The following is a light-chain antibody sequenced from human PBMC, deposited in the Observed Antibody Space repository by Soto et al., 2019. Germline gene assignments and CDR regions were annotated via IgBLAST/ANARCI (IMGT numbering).Light chain of an antibody. CDR1: QSVSSN. CDR2: GAS. Sequence: EIVMTQSPATLSVFPGERATLSCRASQSVSSNLAWYQQKPGQAPRLLIYGASTRGTGIPARFSGSGSGTEFTLTISSLQSEDFAVYYCQQYNNWPPLTFGGGTKVEIK. J-gene: IGKJ4*01. CDR3: QQYNNWPPLT. V-gene: IGKV3-15*01.